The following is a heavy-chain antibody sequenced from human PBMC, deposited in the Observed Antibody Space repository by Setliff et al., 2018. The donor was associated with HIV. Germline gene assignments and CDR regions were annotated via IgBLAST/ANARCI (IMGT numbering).Heavy chain of an antibody. CDR2: IKSKTDGGTT. V-gene: IGHV3-15*01. CDR1: GFTFSNAW. J-gene: IGHJ3*02. D-gene: IGHD3-3*01. Sequence: GGSLRLSCAASGFTFSNAWMSWVRQAPGKGLEWVGRIKSKTDGGTTDYAAPVKGRFTTSRDDSKNTLYLQMNSLKTEDTAVYYCTTQTYYDFWSGLRSAFDIWGQGTMVTVSS. CDR3: TTQTYYDFWSGLRSAFDI.